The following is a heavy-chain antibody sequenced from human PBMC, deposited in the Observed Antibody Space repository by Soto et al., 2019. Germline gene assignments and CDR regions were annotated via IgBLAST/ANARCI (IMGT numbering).Heavy chain of an antibody. CDR1: GYTFTSYY. D-gene: IGHD6-19*01. CDR3: ARRAVAGNFDY. J-gene: IGHJ4*02. Sequence: ASVKVSCKASGYTFTSYYMHWVRQAPGQGLEWMGIINPSGGGTSYAQKFHGRVTMTRDTSTSTVYMELSSLRSEDTAMYYCARRAVAGNFDYWGQGTLVTVS. V-gene: IGHV1-46*01. CDR2: INPSGGGT.